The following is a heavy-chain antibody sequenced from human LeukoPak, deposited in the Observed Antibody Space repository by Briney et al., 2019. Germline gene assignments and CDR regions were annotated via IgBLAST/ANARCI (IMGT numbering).Heavy chain of an antibody. D-gene: IGHD1-1*01. CDR1: GFTFSSYG. Sequence: TGGSLRLSCAASGFTFSSYGMNWVRQAQGKGLEWVAVIWYDGSNKYYADSVKGRFTISRDNSKNTLYLQMNSLRAHYTAVYYCARDSQYNWKRDYYYGMDVWGQGTTVTVSS. CDR2: IWYDGSNK. V-gene: IGHV3-33*01. J-gene: IGHJ6*02. CDR3: ARDSQYNWKRDYYYGMDV.